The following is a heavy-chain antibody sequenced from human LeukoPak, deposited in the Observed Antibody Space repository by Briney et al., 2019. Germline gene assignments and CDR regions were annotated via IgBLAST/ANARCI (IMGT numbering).Heavy chain of an antibody. CDR2: IIPIFGTA. CDR1: GGTFSSYA. Sequence: GASVKVSCKASGGTFSSYAISWVRQAPGQGLEWMGGIIPIFGTANYAQKFQGRVTITADKSTSTAYMELSSLRSEDTAVYYCARELPGDSTPDYWGQGTLVTVSS. CDR3: ARELPGDSTPDY. D-gene: IGHD2-21*02. V-gene: IGHV1-69*06. J-gene: IGHJ4*02.